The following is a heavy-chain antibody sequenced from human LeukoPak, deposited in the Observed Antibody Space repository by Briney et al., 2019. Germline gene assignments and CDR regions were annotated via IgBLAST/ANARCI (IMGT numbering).Heavy chain of an antibody. CDR3: ARGGRLGQLFSPDY. CDR1: GYTFTSYG. CDR2: ISTYNCNT. Sequence: ASVKVSCKASGYTFTSYGITWVRQAPGQGLEWMGWISTYNCNTNYAQNLQGRVTMTTDTSTSTAYMELGSLRSDDTAVYYCARGGRLGQLFSPDYWGQGTLVTVSS. J-gene: IGHJ4*02. D-gene: IGHD3-16*01. V-gene: IGHV1-18*04.